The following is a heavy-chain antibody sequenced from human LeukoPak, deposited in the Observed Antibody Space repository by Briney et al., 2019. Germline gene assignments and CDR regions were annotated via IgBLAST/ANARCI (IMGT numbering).Heavy chain of an antibody. CDR3: SSSIYCGGDCYPLDY. D-gene: IGHD2-21*02. J-gene: IGHJ4*02. Sequence: QPGGSLRLSCAASGFTFSSYEMNWVRQAPGKGLEWVSYISSSGSTIYYADSVKGRFTISRDNAKNSLYLQMNSLRAEDTAFYYCSSSIYCGGDCYPLDYWGQGTLVTVSS. CDR1: GFTFSSYE. V-gene: IGHV3-48*03. CDR2: ISSSGSTI.